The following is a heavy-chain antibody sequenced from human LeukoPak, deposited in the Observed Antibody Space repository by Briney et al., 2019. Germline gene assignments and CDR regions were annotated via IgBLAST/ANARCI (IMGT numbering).Heavy chain of an antibody. CDR2: IYSGGST. V-gene: IGHV3-53*01. CDR3: ARDGDYYDSSGYPMDY. CDR1: GFTFDDYG. J-gene: IGHJ4*02. Sequence: GGSLRLSCAASGFTFDDYGMTWVRQAPGKGLEWVSVIYSGGSTYYADSVKGRFTISRDNSKNTLYLQMNSLRAEDTAVYYCARDGDYYDSSGYPMDYWGQGTLVTVSS. D-gene: IGHD3-22*01.